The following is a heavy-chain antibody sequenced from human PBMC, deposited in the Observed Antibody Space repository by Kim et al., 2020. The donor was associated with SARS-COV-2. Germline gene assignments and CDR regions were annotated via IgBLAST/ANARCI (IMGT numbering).Heavy chain of an antibody. J-gene: IGHJ5*02. CDR3: ARDLWFGENGWFDP. Sequence: SETLSLTCTVSGGSISSGGYYWSWIRQHPGKGLEWIGYIYYSGSTYYNPSLKSRVTISVDTSKNQFSLKLSSVTAADTAVYYCARDLWFGENGWFDPWGQGTLVTVSS. V-gene: IGHV4-31*03. D-gene: IGHD3-10*01. CDR2: IYYSGST. CDR1: GGSISSGGYY.